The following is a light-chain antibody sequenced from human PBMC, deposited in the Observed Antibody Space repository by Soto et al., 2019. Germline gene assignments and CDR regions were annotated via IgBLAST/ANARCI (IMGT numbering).Light chain of an antibody. CDR1: SAHIGSNT. V-gene: IGLV1-44*01. CDR3: AAWDYSLNCVV. Sequence: QSVLTQPPSASGTPGQRVTLSCSGSSAHIGSNTVNWYQQLPGTAPKLLIYSNNQRPSGVPDRFSCSKSGTSASLAISGLQAEYEAEYDCAAWDYSLNCVVFGGGTKLTVL. J-gene: IGLJ2*01. CDR2: SNN.